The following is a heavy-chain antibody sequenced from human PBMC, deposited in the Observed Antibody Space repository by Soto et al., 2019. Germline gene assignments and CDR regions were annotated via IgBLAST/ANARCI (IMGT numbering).Heavy chain of an antibody. CDR2: ISAYNGNT. CDR1: GYTFTSYG. CDR3: ASDADGGFLEWLLPSEY. D-gene: IGHD3-3*01. V-gene: IGHV1-18*01. Sequence: ASVKVSCKASGYTFTSYGISWVRQAPGQGLEWMGWISAYNGNTNYAQKLQGRVTMTTDTSTSTAYMELRSLRSDDTAVYYCASDADGGFLEWLLPSEYWGQGTLVTVSS. J-gene: IGHJ4*02.